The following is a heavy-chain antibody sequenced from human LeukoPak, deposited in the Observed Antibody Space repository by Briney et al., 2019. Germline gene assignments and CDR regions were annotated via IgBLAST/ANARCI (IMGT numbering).Heavy chain of an antibody. J-gene: IGHJ4*02. Sequence: SQTLSLTCTVSGGSISSGSYYWSWIRQPAGKGLEWIGRIYTSGSTNYNPSLKSRVTISVDTSKNQFSLKLSSVTAAETAVYYCARDSGLAAAGIGYWGQGTLVTVSS. CDR2: IYTSGST. D-gene: IGHD6-13*01. CDR1: GGSISSGSYY. CDR3: ARDSGLAAAGIGY. V-gene: IGHV4-61*02.